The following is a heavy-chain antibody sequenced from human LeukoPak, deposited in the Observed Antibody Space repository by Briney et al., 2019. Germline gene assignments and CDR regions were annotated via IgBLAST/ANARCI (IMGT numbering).Heavy chain of an antibody. V-gene: IGHV3-33*08. D-gene: IGHD3-3*01. Sequence: GGSLRLSCAASGFTFSSYWMHWVRQAPGKGLEWVAVIWYDGSNKYYADSVKGRFTISRDNSKNTLYLQMNSLRAEDTAVYYCARDETIFGVVTYYYGMDVWGQGTTVTVSS. J-gene: IGHJ6*02. CDR3: ARDETIFGVVTYYYGMDV. CDR1: GFTFSSYW. CDR2: IWYDGSNK.